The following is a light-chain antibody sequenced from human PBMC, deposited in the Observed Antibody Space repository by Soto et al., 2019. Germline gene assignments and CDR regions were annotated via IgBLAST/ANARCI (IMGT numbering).Light chain of an antibody. CDR1: QSVSSSY. CDR3: QQYGYSPPRT. CDR2: DAS. Sequence: SPEGRAGHDCRSIQSVSSSYLAWYQQKPGQAPRLLIYDASTRATGIPDRCSSSGSAKDCSLSISSQPLVDSAVYYGQQYGYSPPRTFGGGTKVDIK. J-gene: IGKJ4*01. V-gene: IGKV3-20*01.